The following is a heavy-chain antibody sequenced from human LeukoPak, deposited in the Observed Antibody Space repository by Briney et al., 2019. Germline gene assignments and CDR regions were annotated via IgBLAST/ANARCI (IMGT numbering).Heavy chain of an antibody. CDR2: INHSGST. CDR3: ARNYGDPTPTIDY. J-gene: IGHJ4*02. D-gene: IGHD4-17*01. V-gene: IGHV4-34*01. CDR1: GGSFSGYY. Sequence: PSETLSLTCAVYGGSFSGYYWSWIRQPPGKGLEWIGEINHSGSTNYNPSLKSRVTISVDTSKNQFSLKMSSVTAADTAVYYCARNYGDPTPTIDYWGQGTLVTVSS.